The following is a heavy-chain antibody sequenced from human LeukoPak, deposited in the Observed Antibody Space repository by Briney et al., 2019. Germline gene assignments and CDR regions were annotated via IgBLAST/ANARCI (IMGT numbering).Heavy chain of an antibody. V-gene: IGHV4-34*01. Sequence: SETLSHTCAVYGGSFSGYYWSWIRQPPGKGLEWIGEINHSGSTNYNPSLKSRVTISVDTSKNQFSLKLSSVTAADTAVYYCAISSTLDAFDIWGQGTMVTVSS. D-gene: IGHD6-13*01. CDR2: INHSGST. J-gene: IGHJ3*02. CDR1: GGSFSGYY. CDR3: AISSTLDAFDI.